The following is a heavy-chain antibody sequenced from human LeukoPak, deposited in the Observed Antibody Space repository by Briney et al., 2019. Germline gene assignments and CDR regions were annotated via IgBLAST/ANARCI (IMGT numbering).Heavy chain of an antibody. Sequence: ASVKVSCKAPGGTFSSYAISWVRQAPGQGLEWMGRIIPIFGTANYAQKFQGRVTITTDESTSTAYMELSSLRSEDTAVYYCARDFEDCSGGSCLYYFDYWGQGTLVTVSS. J-gene: IGHJ4*02. V-gene: IGHV1-69*05. CDR1: GGTFSSYA. D-gene: IGHD2-15*01. CDR2: IIPIFGTA. CDR3: ARDFEDCSGGSCLYYFDY.